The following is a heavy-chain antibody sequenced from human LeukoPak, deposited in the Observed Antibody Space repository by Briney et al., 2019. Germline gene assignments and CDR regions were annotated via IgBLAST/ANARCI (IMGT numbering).Heavy chain of an antibody. CDR1: GYTLTNYD. Sequence: GASVKVSCKASGYTLTNYDINWVRQATGQGLEWMGWMNPNSGKTDYAQKFQGRVTMTRNTSISTAYMELTNLRSEDTAVYYCTKGSASGSYRDYWGQGTLVTVSS. D-gene: IGHD3-10*01. CDR3: TKGSASGSYRDY. CDR2: MNPNSGKT. J-gene: IGHJ4*02. V-gene: IGHV1-8*01.